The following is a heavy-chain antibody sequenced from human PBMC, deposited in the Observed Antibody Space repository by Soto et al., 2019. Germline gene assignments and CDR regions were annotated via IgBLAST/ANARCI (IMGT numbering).Heavy chain of an antibody. CDR1: GGSISSGGYY. CDR3: ASVNVGGAEYYFDY. V-gene: IGHV4-31*03. CDR2: VYHSGTT. J-gene: IGHJ4*02. D-gene: IGHD1-1*01. Sequence: SETLSLTCTVSGGSISSGGYYWGWIRQHPGKGLEWIGNVYHSGTTYYNPSLNSRVFMSVDTSKNHFSLSLTSVTAADTALYFCASVNVGGAEYYFDYWGQGTLVTVSS.